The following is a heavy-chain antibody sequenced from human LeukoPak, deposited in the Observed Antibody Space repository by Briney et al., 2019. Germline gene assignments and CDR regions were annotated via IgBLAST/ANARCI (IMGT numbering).Heavy chain of an antibody. CDR3: AKVGRAMVRGAIDY. V-gene: IGHV3-30*18. J-gene: IGHJ4*02. Sequence: GGSLRLSCAASGFTFSSYDMHWVRQAPGKGREWVALISYDGSNKYYAGSVNGRFTTPRDNSKNTLYLQMNSLKAEDTAVYYCAKVGRAMVRGAIDYWGQGTLVTVSS. CDR1: GFTFSSYD. CDR2: ISYDGSNK. D-gene: IGHD3-10*01.